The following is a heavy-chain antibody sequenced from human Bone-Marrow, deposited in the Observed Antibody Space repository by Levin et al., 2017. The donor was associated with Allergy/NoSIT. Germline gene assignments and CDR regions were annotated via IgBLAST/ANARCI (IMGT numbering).Heavy chain of an antibody. CDR2: IKHDGSER. V-gene: IGHV3-7*01. D-gene: IGHD3-10*01. CDR3: ARVSEGVGGQEMDG. Sequence: LSLTCAASGFTFSNCWMTWVRQAPGKGLEWVANIKHDGSERHYVESVKGRFTVSRDNAKNSLYLQMNSLRVEDAAVYYCARVSEGVGGQEMDGWGQGTTVTVSS. J-gene: IGHJ6*02. CDR1: GFTFSNCW.